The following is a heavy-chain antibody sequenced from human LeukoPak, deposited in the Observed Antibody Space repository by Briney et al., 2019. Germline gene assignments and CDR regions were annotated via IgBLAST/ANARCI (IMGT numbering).Heavy chain of an antibody. D-gene: IGHD5-12*01. Sequence: PSETLSLTCAVSGGAFSGFYCSWIRQPPGKGLEWIGSVYYSGTTYYNPSLRSRVTISVDTSKNQFSLKLNSVTAADTAVYYCAKDLVANYFDYWGQGTLVTVSS. J-gene: IGHJ4*02. CDR3: AKDLVANYFDY. CDR1: GGAFSGFY. CDR2: VYYSGTT. V-gene: IGHV4-34*01.